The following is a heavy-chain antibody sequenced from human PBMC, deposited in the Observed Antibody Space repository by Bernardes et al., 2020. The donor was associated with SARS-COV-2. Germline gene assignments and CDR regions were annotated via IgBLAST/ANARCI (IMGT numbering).Heavy chain of an antibody. CDR2: ISGSGGST. V-gene: IGHV3-23*01. CDR1: GFTFSSYA. Sequence: GGSLRLSCAASGFTFSSYAMSWVRQAPGKGLEWVSAISGSGGSTYYADSVKGRFTISRDNSKNTLYLQMNSLRAEDTAVYYCATKYYYDSSGYSKPYDYWGQGTLVTVSS. J-gene: IGHJ4*02. CDR3: ATKYYYDSSGYSKPYDY. D-gene: IGHD3-22*01.